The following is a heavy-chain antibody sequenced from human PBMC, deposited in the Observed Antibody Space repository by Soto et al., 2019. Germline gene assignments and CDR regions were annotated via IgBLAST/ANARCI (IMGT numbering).Heavy chain of an antibody. D-gene: IGHD5-12*01. CDR3: ARAADGNDHYFDH. Sequence: SETLSLSCTVSGGSIGDDYWTWIRQPAGKGLEYIGRIHISGSANYNPSLRSRVTVSIDTSQNQFSLKLHSVTAADTAVYYCARAADGNDHYFDHWGQGTMVTVYS. CDR1: GGSIGDDY. J-gene: IGHJ4*02. V-gene: IGHV4-4*07. CDR2: IHISGSA.